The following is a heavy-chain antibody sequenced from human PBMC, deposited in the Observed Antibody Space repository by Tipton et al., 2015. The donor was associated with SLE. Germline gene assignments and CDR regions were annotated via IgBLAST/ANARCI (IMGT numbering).Heavy chain of an antibody. V-gene: IGHV4-59*01. Sequence: TLSLTCAVSGGSISSYYWSWIRQPPGKGLEWIGYIYYSGSTNYNPSLKSRVTISVDTSKNQISLKLSSVTAADTAVYYCARETGEWFDPWGQGTLVTVSS. CDR1: GGSISSYY. J-gene: IGHJ5*02. D-gene: IGHD3-16*01. CDR2: IYYSGST. CDR3: ARETGEWFDP.